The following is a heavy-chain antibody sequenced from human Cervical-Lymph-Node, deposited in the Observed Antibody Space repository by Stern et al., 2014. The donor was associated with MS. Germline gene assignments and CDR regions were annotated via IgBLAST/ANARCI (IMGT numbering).Heavy chain of an antibody. CDR2: IYDSGST. CDR1: GGSISSGGYY. J-gene: IGHJ4*02. D-gene: IGHD3-3*01. CDR3: ARTPYDFWSGYYLHDY. Sequence: VQLLESGPGLVKPSQTLSLTCTVSGGSISSGGYYWSWIRQHPGKGLEWIGDIYDSGSTYYNPSLKSRVTISVDTSKNQFSLKLSSVTAADTAVYYCARTPYDFWSGYYLHDYWGQGTLVTVSS. V-gene: IGHV4-31*03.